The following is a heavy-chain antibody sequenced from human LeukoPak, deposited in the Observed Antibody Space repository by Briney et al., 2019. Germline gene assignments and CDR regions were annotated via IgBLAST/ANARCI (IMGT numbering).Heavy chain of an antibody. CDR2: VYFTGST. Sequence: SETLSLTCTVSGGSISSYYWSWIRQPPGKGLEWIGNVYFTGSTKNNPSLTSRVTISIDTSRNQFSLKLSSVTAADTAVYYCARGDGYNYPFDSWGQGTLVTVSS. D-gene: IGHD5-24*01. J-gene: IGHJ4*02. V-gene: IGHV4-59*01. CDR1: GGSISSYY. CDR3: ARGDGYNYPFDS.